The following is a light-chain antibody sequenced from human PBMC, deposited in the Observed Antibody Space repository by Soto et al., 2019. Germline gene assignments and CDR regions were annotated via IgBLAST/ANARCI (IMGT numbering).Light chain of an antibody. CDR1: QGISNW. J-gene: IGKJ1*01. CDR3: QQYNGYRWT. V-gene: IGKV1-5*03. CDR2: KAS. Sequence: DIQMTQSPSILSASLGDRVTITCRASQGISNWLAWYQQKPGRAPKPLIYKASSLASGVPSRFSGSGSGTEFTLTISSLQPDDFATYYCQQYNGYRWTFGQGTKVDIK.